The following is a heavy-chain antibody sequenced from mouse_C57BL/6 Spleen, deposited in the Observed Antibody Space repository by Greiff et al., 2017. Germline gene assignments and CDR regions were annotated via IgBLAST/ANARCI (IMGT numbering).Heavy chain of an antibody. Sequence: QVQLQQSGAELVRPGASVKLSCKASGYTFTDYYINWVKQRPGQGLEWIARIYPGSGNTYYNEKFKGKATLTAEKSSSTAYMQLSSLTSEDSAVYFCARSYDYYVYFGYWGQGTTLTVSS. D-gene: IGHD2-4*01. J-gene: IGHJ2*01. CDR2: IYPGSGNT. V-gene: IGHV1-76*01. CDR1: GYTFTDYY. CDR3: ARSYDYYVYFGY.